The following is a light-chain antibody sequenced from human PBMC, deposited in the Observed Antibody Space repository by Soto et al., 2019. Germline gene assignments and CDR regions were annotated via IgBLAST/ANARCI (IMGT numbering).Light chain of an antibody. CDR2: GAS. V-gene: IGKV3-15*01. Sequence: IGLTQSPVTLSLSPGERATLSCRASQSVSNYLAWYQQKPGQAPRLLIYGASTRATGTPARFSGSGSGTEFTLTISSLQSEDFAVYYCQQYKNWPPITFGQGTRLEIK. CDR3: QQYKNWPPIT. CDR1: QSVSNY. J-gene: IGKJ5*01.